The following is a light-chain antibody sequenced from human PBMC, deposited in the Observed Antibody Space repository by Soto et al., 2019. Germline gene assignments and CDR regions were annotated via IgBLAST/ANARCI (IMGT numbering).Light chain of an antibody. CDR2: AAS. J-gene: IGKJ2*01. Sequence: AIRMTQSPSSLSASTGDRVTITCRASQGISSYLAWYQQKPGKAPKLLIYAASTLQSGVPSRFSGSGSGTDFTLTISCLQSKDFGNYYCQQYYSYPQTFGQGTKLEIK. CDR1: QGISSY. V-gene: IGKV1-8*01. CDR3: QQYYSYPQT.